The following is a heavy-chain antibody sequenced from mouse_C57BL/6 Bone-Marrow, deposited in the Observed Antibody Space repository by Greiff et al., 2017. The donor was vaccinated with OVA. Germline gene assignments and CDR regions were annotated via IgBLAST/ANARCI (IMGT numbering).Heavy chain of an antibody. V-gene: IGHV1-11*01. CDR2: IYPVSGET. D-gene: IGHD2-2*01. J-gene: IGHJ3*01. Sequence: VQVVESGAELASPGASVTLSCKASGYTFTDHIMNWVKKRPGQGLEWIGRIYPVSGETNYNQKFMGKATFSVDRSSSTVYMVLNSLTSEDPAVYDWGGGHDGGDWFAYWGQGTLVTVSA. CDR1: GYTFTDHI. CDR3: GGGHDGGDWFAY.